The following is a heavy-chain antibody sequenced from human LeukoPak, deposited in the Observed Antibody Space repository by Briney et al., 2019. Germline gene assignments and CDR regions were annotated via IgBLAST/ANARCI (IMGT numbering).Heavy chain of an antibody. CDR1: GGSISDYY. J-gene: IGHJ2*01. D-gene: IGHD4-17*01. CDR3: ARSPVTTIYWYFGL. V-gene: IGHV4-4*07. Sequence: SETLSLTCTVSGGSISDYYWSRIRQPAGKGLEWIGRIYSSGSYNYNPSLRGRVTMSVDTSTNQFSLRLYSVTAADTAVYFCARSPVTTIYWYFGLWGRGTLVTVSS. CDR2: IYSSGSY.